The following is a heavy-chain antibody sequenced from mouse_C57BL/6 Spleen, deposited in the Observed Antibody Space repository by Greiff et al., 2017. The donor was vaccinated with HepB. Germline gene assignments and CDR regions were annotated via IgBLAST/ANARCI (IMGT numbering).Heavy chain of an antibody. Sequence: EVKVEESGGGLVKPGGSLKLSCAASGFTFSSYTMSWVRQTPEKRLEWVATISGGGGNTYYPDSVKGRFTISRDNAKNTLYLQMSSLRSEDTALYYCARHGGSSPLYFDVWGTGTTVTVSS. CDR3: ARHGGSSPLYFDV. D-gene: IGHD1-1*01. V-gene: IGHV5-9*01. CDR2: ISGGGGNT. J-gene: IGHJ1*03. CDR1: GFTFSSYT.